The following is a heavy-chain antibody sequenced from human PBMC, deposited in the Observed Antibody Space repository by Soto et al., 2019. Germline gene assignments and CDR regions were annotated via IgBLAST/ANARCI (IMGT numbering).Heavy chain of an antibody. CDR3: ASLGSDFRSLDP. V-gene: IGHV4-59*08. Sequence: SETLSLTRTVSGCSISSYYWSWIRQPPGKGLEWIGYIYYSGSTNYNPSLKSRVTISVDTSKNQFSLKLSSVPAAGTAVYFCASLGSDFRSLDPWGRGSLVTVSS. CDR1: GCSISSYY. J-gene: IGHJ5*02. D-gene: IGHD3-10*01. CDR2: IYYSGST.